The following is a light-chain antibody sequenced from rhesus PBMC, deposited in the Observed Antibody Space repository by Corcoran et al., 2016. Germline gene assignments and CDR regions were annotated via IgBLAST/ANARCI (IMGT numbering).Light chain of an antibody. CDR2: HAT. CDR3: QQETDWAHVT. Sequence: EILLTQSPATLSLSPGERATLYCRASQSISSRFAWYQQKPGQPPRLLIEHATNRVTDIPDRFSGSGSGTDFTLTITRREAEDVAVYFCQQETDWAHVTFGGGTKVEIK. J-gene: IGKJ4*01. V-gene: IGKV3-17*02. CDR1: QSISSR.